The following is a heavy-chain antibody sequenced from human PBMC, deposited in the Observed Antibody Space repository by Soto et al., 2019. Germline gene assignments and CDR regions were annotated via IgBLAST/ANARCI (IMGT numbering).Heavy chain of an antibody. V-gene: IGHV1-58*01. Sequence: SVKVSCKASGFTFTNSAVQWVRQARGQRLEWLGWIVVGSGNTNYAQKFQERVTITRDMSTSTAYMELSSLRSEDTAVYYCAAGWLRCLEWFPQPYYGMDGWGRGTTVTVAS. J-gene: IGHJ6*02. D-gene: IGHD3-3*01. CDR3: AAGWLRCLEWFPQPYYGMDG. CDR2: IVVGSGNT. CDR1: GFTFTNSA.